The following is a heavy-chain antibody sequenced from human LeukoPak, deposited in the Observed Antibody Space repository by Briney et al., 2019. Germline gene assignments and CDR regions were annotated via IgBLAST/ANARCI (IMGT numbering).Heavy chain of an antibody. V-gene: IGHV3-23*01. CDR1: GFTFSSYA. CDR3: AKLEPNYHLLTGSCQ. D-gene: IGHD3-9*01. J-gene: IGHJ4*02. CDR2: ISGSGGST. Sequence: PGGSLTLSCAASGFTFSSYAMSWVRQAPGKGLEWVSAISGSGGSTYYADSVKGRFTISRDNSKNTLYLQMNSLRAEDTAGYYCAKLEPNYHLLTGSCQWGQGTLVTVSS.